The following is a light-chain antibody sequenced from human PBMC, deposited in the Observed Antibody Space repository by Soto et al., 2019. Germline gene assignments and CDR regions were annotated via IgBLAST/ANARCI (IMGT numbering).Light chain of an antibody. CDR2: DVA. Sequence: QSALTQPASVSGSPGQSISISCTGTSSDVGRYNFVSWYQQRPGKAPKLIIYDVANRPSGISNRFSGSKSGNTASLTISGLQAEDEADYYCSSYTGSTSLVSVFGTGTKVTVL. CDR1: SSDVGRYNF. CDR3: SSYTGSTSLVSV. V-gene: IGLV2-14*03. J-gene: IGLJ1*01.